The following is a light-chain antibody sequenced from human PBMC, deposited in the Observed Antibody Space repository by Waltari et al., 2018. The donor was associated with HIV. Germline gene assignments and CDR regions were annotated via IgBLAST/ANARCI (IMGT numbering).Light chain of an antibody. Sequence: QSVLTQPPSASGTPGPRVHISCSGRSSNIGHNYVYWYQQLPGTAPKLLIYRNNRRPSGVPDRFSGSKSGTSASLAISGLRSEDEADYYCAAWDDSLSGPVFGGGTKLTVL. CDR2: RNN. J-gene: IGLJ2*01. V-gene: IGLV1-47*01. CDR3: AAWDDSLSGPV. CDR1: SSNIGHNY.